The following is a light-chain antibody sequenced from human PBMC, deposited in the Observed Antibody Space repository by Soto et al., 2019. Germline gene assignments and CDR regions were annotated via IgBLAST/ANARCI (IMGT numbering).Light chain of an antibody. J-gene: IGKJ1*01. Sequence: DIQMTQSPSTLSASGGDRVTITCRASQSIDSWLAWYQQKPGKAPKILIYKASGLESGVPSRFSGSESGTEFTLTISSPQPDDSATYYCQQYKTYWTFGQGTNVEIK. CDR1: QSIDSW. CDR2: KAS. CDR3: QQYKTYWT. V-gene: IGKV1-5*03.